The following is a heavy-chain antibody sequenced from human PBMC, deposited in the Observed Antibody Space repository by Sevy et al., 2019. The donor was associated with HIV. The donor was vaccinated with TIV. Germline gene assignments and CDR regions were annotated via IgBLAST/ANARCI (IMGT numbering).Heavy chain of an antibody. D-gene: IGHD2-8*01. J-gene: IGHJ4*02. Sequence: GGSLRLSCAGSGFTPSTYGMHWVRQAPGKGLEWVAVIGYDGNNKYYADSVKGRFTISRDNSKNTLFLHMDSLRAEDTAVYYCARDPRMYGDYLLAYFDYWGQGALVTVSS. CDR1: GFTPSTYG. CDR3: ARDPRMYGDYLLAYFDY. V-gene: IGHV3-33*01. CDR2: IGYDGNNK.